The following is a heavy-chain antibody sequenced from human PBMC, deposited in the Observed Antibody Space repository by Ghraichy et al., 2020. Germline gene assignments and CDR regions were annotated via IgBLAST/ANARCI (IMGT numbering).Heavy chain of an antibody. CDR3: TTHGLGVSVVKGAAILDAFDI. CDR1: GFTFSGYW. D-gene: IGHD2-2*02. CDR2: IKEDGSEK. V-gene: IGHV3-7*03. Sequence: GGSLRLSCAASGFTFSGYWLSWVRQAPGKRPEWVANIKEDGSEKYYADSVKGRFTISRDNAKNSLSLQMNSLRAEDTAVYYCTTHGLGVSVVKGAAILDAFDIWGQGTMVTVSS. J-gene: IGHJ3*02.